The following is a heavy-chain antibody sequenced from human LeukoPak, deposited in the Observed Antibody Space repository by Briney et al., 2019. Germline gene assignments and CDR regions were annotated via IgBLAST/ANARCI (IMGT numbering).Heavy chain of an antibody. Sequence: ASVTVSCKASGYTFTGYYMHWVRQAPGQGLEWMGWINPNSGGTNYAQKFQGRVTMTRDTSISTAYMELSRLRSDDTAVYYCARDRHYYDSSGDAFDIWGQGTMVTVSS. J-gene: IGHJ3*02. D-gene: IGHD3-22*01. CDR3: ARDRHYYDSSGDAFDI. CDR1: GYTFTGYY. V-gene: IGHV1-2*02. CDR2: INPNSGGT.